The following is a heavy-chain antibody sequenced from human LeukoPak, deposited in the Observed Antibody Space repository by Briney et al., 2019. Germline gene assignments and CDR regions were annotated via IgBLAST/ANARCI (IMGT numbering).Heavy chain of an antibody. J-gene: IGHJ3*02. Sequence: ASVKVSCKASGYTFTGYYMHWVRQAPGQGLEWMGWINPNSGGTNYAQKFQGRVTMTRDTSISTAYMELSRLRSDDTAVYYCASWAGGGIYYDSIHDAFDTWGQGTMVTVSS. CDR3: ASWAGGGIYYDSIHDAFDT. V-gene: IGHV1-2*02. D-gene: IGHD3-22*01. CDR2: INPNSGGT. CDR1: GYTFTGYY.